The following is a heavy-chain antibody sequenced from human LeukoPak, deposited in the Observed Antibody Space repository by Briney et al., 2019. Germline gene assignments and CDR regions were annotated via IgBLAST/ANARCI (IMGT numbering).Heavy chain of an antibody. CDR3: ARVCSTSCYTSPFDY. CDR1: GYTFTGYY. J-gene: IGHJ4*02. D-gene: IGHD2-2*02. CDR2: INPNSGGT. V-gene: IGHV1-2*02. Sequence: ASVTVSCKASGYTFTGYYMHWVRQAPGQGLEWMGWINPNSGGTNYAQKFQVRVTMTRDTSISTAYMELSRLRSDDTAVYYCARVCSTSCYTSPFDYWGQGTLVTVSS.